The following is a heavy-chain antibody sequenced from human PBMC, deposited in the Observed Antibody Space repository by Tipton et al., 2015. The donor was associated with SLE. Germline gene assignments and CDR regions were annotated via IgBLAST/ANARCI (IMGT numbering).Heavy chain of an antibody. D-gene: IGHD4-17*01. Sequence: TLSLTCTVSGASISSGGYYWSWIRQPPGKGLEWIGYIYYSGSTNYNPSLKSRVTISVDTSKNQFSLKLSSVTAADTAVYYCARVEISTVHAFDIWGQGTMVTVSA. CDR2: IYYSGST. V-gene: IGHV4-61*08. J-gene: IGHJ3*02. CDR1: GASISSGGYY. CDR3: ARVEISTVHAFDI.